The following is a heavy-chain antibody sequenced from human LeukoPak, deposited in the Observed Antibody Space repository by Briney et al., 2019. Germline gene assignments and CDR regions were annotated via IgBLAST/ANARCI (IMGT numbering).Heavy chain of an antibody. Sequence: GSVKVSCKASGYTFTGYYMHWVRQAPGQGLEWMGWINPNSGGTNYAQKFQGRVTMTRDTSVSTAYMDLSSVTSDDTAVYFCARSAGHCSNGICFTDYYMDVWGRGTTVIVSS. J-gene: IGHJ6*03. V-gene: IGHV1-2*02. CDR2: INPNSGGT. D-gene: IGHD2-8*01. CDR3: ARSAGHCSNGICFTDYYMDV. CDR1: GYTFTGYY.